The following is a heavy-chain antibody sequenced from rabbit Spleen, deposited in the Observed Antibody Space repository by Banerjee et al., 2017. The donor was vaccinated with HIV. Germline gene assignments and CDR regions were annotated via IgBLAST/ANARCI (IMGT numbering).Heavy chain of an antibody. CDR2: IHGGSRNNI. CDR3: ARDTSSSFSSYGMDL. V-gene: IGHV1S40*01. CDR1: GFSFIAGYY. D-gene: IGHD1-1*01. Sequence: QSLEESGGDLVKPGASLTLTCTASGFSFIAGYYMCWVRQAPGKGLEWIACIHGGSRNNIYYASWSNGRFTISKTSSTTVTLQMISLTVADTATYFCARDTSSSFSSYGMDLWGHGTLVTVS. J-gene: IGHJ6*01.